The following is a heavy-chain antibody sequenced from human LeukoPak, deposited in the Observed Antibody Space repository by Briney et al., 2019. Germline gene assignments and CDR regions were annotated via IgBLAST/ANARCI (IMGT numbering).Heavy chain of an antibody. CDR2: IWYDGSNK. Sequence: GGSLRLSCAASGFTFSSYGMHWVRQAPSKGLEWVAVIWYDGSNKYYADSVKGRFTISRDNSKNTLYLQMNSLRAEDTAVYYCARDRNYYGSGSYRGWFDPWGQGTLVTVSS. V-gene: IGHV3-33*01. J-gene: IGHJ5*02. D-gene: IGHD3-10*01. CDR3: ARDRNYYGSGSYRGWFDP. CDR1: GFTFSSYG.